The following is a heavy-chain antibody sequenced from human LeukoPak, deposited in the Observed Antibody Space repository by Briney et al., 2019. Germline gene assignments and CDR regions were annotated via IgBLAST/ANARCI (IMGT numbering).Heavy chain of an antibody. CDR1: GFTFDDYA. D-gene: IGHD5-18*01. CDR3: AKDIGTAPGYRRSPGSDTAMVMAY. V-gene: IGHV3-9*01. Sequence: PGRSLRLSCAASGFTFDDYAMHWVRQAPGKGLEWVSGISWNSGSIGYADSVKGRFTISRDNAKNSLYLQMNSLRAEDTALYYCAKDIGTAPGYRRSPGSDTAMVMAYWGQGTLVTVSS. J-gene: IGHJ4*02. CDR2: ISWNSGSI.